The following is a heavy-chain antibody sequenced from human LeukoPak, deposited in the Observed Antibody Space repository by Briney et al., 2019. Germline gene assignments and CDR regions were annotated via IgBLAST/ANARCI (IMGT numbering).Heavy chain of an antibody. D-gene: IGHD6-19*01. J-gene: IGHJ6*03. CDR1: GGSISSYY. CDR3: ARHVSAYSSGLPYYMDV. CDR2: IYYSGST. V-gene: IGHV4-59*08. Sequence: SETLSLTCTVSGGSISSYYWSWIRQPPGRGLEWIGYIYYSGSTNYNPSLKSRVTISVDTSKNQFSLKLSSVTAADTAVYYCARHVSAYSSGLPYYMDVWGKGTTVTVSS.